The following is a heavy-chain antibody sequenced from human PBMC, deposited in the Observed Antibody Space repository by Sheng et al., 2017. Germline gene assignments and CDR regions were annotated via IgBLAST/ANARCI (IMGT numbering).Heavy chain of an antibody. J-gene: IGHJ4*02. CDR1: GFTLSSNY. Sequence: EVQLVESGGGLVQPGGSLRLSCAASGFTLSSNYMSWVRQAPGKGLEWVSVIYSGGSTYYADSVKGRFTISRDNSKNTLSLQMNSLRAEDTAVYYCARGRDGYSAFFDYWGQGTLVTVSS. D-gene: IGHD4-4*01. CDR2: IYSGGST. V-gene: IGHV3-66*01. CDR3: ARGRDGYSAFFDY.